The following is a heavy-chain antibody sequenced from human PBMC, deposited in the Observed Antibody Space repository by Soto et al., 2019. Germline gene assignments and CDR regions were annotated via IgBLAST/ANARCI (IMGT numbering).Heavy chain of an antibody. CDR2: INIRTENETT. Sequence: KPAASLRLSFAASGFTFSNVCLSWFRQGPGKRLEWLGRINIRTENETTDYASPAQGRFSISTDESKNMLYLQLNSVKPEYTAVYCCVTVLPHDNRGFDAWGQGPPVTGS. CDR3: VTVLPHDNRGFDA. CDR1: GFTFSNVC. D-gene: IGHD2-8*02. J-gene: IGHJ5*01. V-gene: IGHV3-15*01.